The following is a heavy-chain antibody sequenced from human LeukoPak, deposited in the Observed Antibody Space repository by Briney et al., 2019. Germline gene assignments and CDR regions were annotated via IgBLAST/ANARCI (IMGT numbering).Heavy chain of an antibody. Sequence: PSETLSLTCTVSGGSVSSGSYYWSWIRQPPGKGLEWIGEINHSGSTNYNPSLKSRVTISVDMSKNQISLKLSSVTAADTAVYYCARRSGYGYFQHWGQGTLVTVSS. CDR3: ARRSGYGYFQH. CDR1: GGSVSSGSYY. D-gene: IGHD1-1*01. J-gene: IGHJ1*01. V-gene: IGHV4-39*07. CDR2: INHSGST.